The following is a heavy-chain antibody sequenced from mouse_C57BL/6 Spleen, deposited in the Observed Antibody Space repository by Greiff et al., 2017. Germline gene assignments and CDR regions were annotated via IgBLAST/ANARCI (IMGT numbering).Heavy chain of an antibody. J-gene: IGHJ2*01. CDR3: ATLYYYGSSSWFDY. V-gene: IGHV1-85*01. CDR1: GYTFTSYD. Sequence: QVQLQQSGPELVKPGASVKLSCKASGYTFTSYDINWVKQRPGQGLEWIGWIYPRDGSTKYNEKFKGKATLTVDTSSSTAYMELHSLTSEDSVVYFCATLYYYGSSSWFDYWGQGTTLTVSS. CDR2: IYPRDGST. D-gene: IGHD1-1*01.